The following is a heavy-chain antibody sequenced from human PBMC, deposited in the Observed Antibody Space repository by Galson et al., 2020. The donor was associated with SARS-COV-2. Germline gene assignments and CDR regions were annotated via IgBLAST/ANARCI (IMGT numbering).Heavy chain of an antibody. Sequence: TGGSLRLSCAASGFTSSSYAMSWVRQAPGKGLEWVSGITGSGGSTYYADSVKGRFTISRDSSNNTLYLQMNSLRAEDTAVYYCAKELRITIFVAGHGSFDYWGQGTLVTVSS. J-gene: IGHJ4*02. CDR1: GFTSSSYA. CDR3: AKELRITIFVAGHGSFDY. D-gene: IGHD3-3*01. V-gene: IGHV3-23*01. CDR2: ITGSGGST.